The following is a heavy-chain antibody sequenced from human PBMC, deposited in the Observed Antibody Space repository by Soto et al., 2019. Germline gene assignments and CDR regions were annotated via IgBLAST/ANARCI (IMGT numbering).Heavy chain of an antibody. Sequence: EVQLVESGGGLVQPGGSLRVSCAASGFTLRSHGIHWVRQAPGKGLEWVSRIDTDGGGTSYVDSVKGRFTISTDNAKNTVYLQMNGLRAEDTAVYYCAAVFDLWGQGTLVTVSS. CDR1: GFTLRSHG. CDR3: AAVFDL. J-gene: IGHJ5*02. CDR2: IDTDGGGT. V-gene: IGHV3-74*01.